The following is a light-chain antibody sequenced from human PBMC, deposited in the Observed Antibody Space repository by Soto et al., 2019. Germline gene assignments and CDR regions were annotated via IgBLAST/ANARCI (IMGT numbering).Light chain of an antibody. CDR3: SSDVGSIV. J-gene: IGLJ2*01. Sequence: QSALTQPPSASGSPGQSVTISCTGTSSDFGGYNYVSWYQQHPGKAPKLVIYEVTKRPSGVPDRFSCSKSGNTASLTVSGLQAEDEADYYCSSDVGSIVFGGGTKLTVL. CDR2: EVT. CDR1: SSDFGGYNY. V-gene: IGLV2-8*01.